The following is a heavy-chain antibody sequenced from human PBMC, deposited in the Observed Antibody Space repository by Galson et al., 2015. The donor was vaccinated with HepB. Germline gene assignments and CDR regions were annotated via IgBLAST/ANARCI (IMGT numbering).Heavy chain of an antibody. CDR2: ISSGGSDT. CDR1: GFTFSDYY. V-gene: IGHV3-11*03. Sequence: SLRLSCAASGFTFSDYYMSWIRQAPGKGLEWVSWISSGGSDTNYADSVRGRFTVSRDNAKNSLYLQMISLRAEDTAVYYCATQGLPGVWAPPDNWGQGILVTVSS. D-gene: IGHD3-9*01. J-gene: IGHJ4*02. CDR3: ATQGLPGVWAPPDN.